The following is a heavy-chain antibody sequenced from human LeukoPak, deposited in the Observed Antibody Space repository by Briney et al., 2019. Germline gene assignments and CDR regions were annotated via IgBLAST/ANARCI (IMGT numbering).Heavy chain of an antibody. D-gene: IGHD2-8*01. Sequence: GGSLRLSCAASGFTFSGSAMHCVRQASGKGREWVGRIRSKANSYATAYAASVTARFTISRDDSKTPAYLQMNRLETEDTAVYYSASPYYSDGVCYPGYWGQGALVTVSS. V-gene: IGHV3-73*01. CDR3: ASPYYSDGVCYPGY. CDR2: IRSKANSYAT. J-gene: IGHJ4*02. CDR1: GFTFSGSA.